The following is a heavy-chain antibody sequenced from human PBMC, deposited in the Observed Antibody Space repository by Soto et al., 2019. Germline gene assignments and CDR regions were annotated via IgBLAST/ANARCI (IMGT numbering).Heavy chain of an antibody. CDR2: MNPNSGNT. CDR3: ARGLFLEWLLYEGAFDY. V-gene: IGHV1-8*01. J-gene: IGHJ4*02. D-gene: IGHD3-3*01. CDR1: GYTFTSYD. Sequence: QVQLVQSGAEVKKPGASVKVSCKASGYTFTSYDINWVRQATGQGLEWMGWMNPNSGNTGYAQKFQGRVTMTRNTSISTAYMELSSLRSEDTAVYYCARGLFLEWLLYEGAFDYWGQGTLVTVSS.